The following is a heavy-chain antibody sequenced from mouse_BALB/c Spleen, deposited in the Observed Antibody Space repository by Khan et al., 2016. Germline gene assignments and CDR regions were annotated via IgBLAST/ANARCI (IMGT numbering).Heavy chain of an antibody. CDR1: GYTFTSYW. J-gene: IGHJ2*01. CDR3: ARTLLDFEY. Sequence: QVQLQQSGAELAKPGASVKMSCKASGYTFTSYWMHWVKQRPGQGLEWIGYINPSTGYTEYNQKFKDKATSTADKSSSTAYMQLSSLTSEDSAVYDCARTLLDFEYLGQGTTLPVSS. D-gene: IGHD2-12*01. CDR2: INPSTGYT. V-gene: IGHV1-7*01.